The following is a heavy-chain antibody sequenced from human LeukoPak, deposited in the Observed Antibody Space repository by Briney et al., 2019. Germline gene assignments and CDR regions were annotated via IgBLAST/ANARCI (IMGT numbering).Heavy chain of an antibody. Sequence: ASVKVSCKASGYTFTSYAMHWVRQAPGQRLEWMGWINAGSGNTKYSQKFQGRVTITRDTSASTAYMELSSLRSEDTAVYYCARDLHGMDVWGQGTTVTVSS. CDR2: INAGSGNT. J-gene: IGHJ6*02. V-gene: IGHV1-3*01. CDR1: GYTFTSYA. CDR3: ARDLHGMDV.